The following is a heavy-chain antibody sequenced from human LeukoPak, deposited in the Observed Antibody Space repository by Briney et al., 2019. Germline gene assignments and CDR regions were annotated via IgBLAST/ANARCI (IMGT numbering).Heavy chain of an antibody. D-gene: IGHD6-19*01. V-gene: IGHV3-74*01. CDR1: GFTFFNYW. CDR3: ARDIPTSAWYADY. Sequence: PGGSLRLSCEASGFTFFNYWMHWVRQAPGRGLVWVSRISSDGSSTSYADSVKGRFTISRDNAKSTLYLQMNSLRAEDTAVYYCARDIPTSAWYADYWGQGTLVTVSS. J-gene: IGHJ4*02. CDR2: ISSDGSST.